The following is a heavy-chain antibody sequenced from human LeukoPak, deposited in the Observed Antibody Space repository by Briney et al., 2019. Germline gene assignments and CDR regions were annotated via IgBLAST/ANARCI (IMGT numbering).Heavy chain of an antibody. CDR1: GYTFTSYG. V-gene: IGHV1-18*01. J-gene: IGHJ3*02. Sequence: GASVKVSCKASGYTFTSYGISWVRQAPGQGPEWMGWISTYDANTNSAQNLQGRVTMTTDTSTSIAYMELRSLRSDDTAVYYCATGTYYYDSSSYCPGAFDIWGQGTMVTVSS. CDR2: ISTYDANT. D-gene: IGHD3-22*01. CDR3: ATGTYYYDSSSYCPGAFDI.